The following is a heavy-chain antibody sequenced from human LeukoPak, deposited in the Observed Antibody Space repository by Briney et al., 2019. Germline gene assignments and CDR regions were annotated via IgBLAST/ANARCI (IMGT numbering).Heavy chain of an antibody. CDR3: EKDRGAAAGIHYGMDV. D-gene: IGHD6-13*01. J-gene: IGHJ6*04. Sequence: GGSLRLSCAASGFTFSSYGMHWVRQAPGKGLERVAVMSYDGRDRYYADSVKGRFTISRDIPKNTLYLQMNSLRAEDTAVYYCEKDRGAAAGIHYGMDVWGEGTTVTVSS. CDR1: GFTFSSYG. CDR2: MSYDGRDR. V-gene: IGHV3-30*18.